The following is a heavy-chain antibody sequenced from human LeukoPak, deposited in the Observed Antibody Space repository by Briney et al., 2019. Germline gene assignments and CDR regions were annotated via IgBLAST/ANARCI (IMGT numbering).Heavy chain of an antibody. CDR1: GFTVSSNY. Sequence: GGSLRLSCAASGFTVSSNYMSWVRQAPGKGLEWVSVIYSGGSTYYADPVKGRFTISRDNSKNTLYLQMNSLRAEDTAVYYCARGGFWSGYSNHFDYWAQGTLVTVSS. CDR3: ARGGFWSGYSNHFDY. D-gene: IGHD3-3*01. J-gene: IGHJ4*02. V-gene: IGHV3-53*01. CDR2: IYSGGST.